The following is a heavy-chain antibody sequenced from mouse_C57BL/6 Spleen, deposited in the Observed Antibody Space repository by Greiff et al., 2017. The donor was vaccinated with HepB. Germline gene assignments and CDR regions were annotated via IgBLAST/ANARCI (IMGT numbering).Heavy chain of an antibody. D-gene: IGHD2-4*01. CDR1: GYTFTSYW. J-gene: IGHJ4*01. Sequence: VQLQQPGAELVKPGASVKMYCKASGYTFTSYWITWVKQRPGQGLEWIGDIYPGSGSTNYNEKFKSKATLTVDTSSSTAYMQLSSLTSEDSAVYYCARREDYDYDHYAMDYWGQGTSVTVSS. CDR2: IYPGSGST. V-gene: IGHV1-55*01. CDR3: ARREDYDYDHYAMDY.